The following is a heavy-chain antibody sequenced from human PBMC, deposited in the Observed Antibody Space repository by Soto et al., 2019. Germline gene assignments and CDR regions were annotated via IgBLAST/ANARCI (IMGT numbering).Heavy chain of an antibody. V-gene: IGHV1-3*01. CDR1: GYTFTSYA. CDR3: ARDLTSGDY. Sequence: ASVKVSCKASGYTFTSYAMHWVRQAPGQRLEWMGWINAGNGNTKYSQKFQGRVTITRDTFTNTVYMELSSLRSEDTAIYYCARDLTSGDYWGQGTLVTVSS. J-gene: IGHJ4*02. CDR2: INAGNGNT. D-gene: IGHD7-27*01.